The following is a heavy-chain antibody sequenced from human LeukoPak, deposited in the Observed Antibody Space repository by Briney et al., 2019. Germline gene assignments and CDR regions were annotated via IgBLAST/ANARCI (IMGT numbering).Heavy chain of an antibody. Sequence: SETLSLTCAVYGGSFSRYYWSWISQPPGKWLEWIGEINHSGSTNYNPSLKSRVTISVDTSKNQFSLKLSSVTAADTAVYYCARHYYYYDSSGPFGYWGQGTLVTVSS. J-gene: IGHJ4*02. D-gene: IGHD3-22*01. CDR3: ARHYYYYDSSGPFGY. V-gene: IGHV4-34*01. CDR1: GGSFSRYY. CDR2: INHSGST.